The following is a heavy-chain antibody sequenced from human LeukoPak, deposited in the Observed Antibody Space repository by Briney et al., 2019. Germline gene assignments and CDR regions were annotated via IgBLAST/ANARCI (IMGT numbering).Heavy chain of an antibody. CDR3: ARALTTDHSGRWFDP. D-gene: IGHD4-17*01. CDR1: GFIFSHYW. J-gene: IGHJ5*02. V-gene: IGHV3-7*01. Sequence: GSLILSCAGSGFIFSHYWMSWLRQAPGKEPEWVANIKLFGDEQYYGDSVKGRFIISRDNAKNSLYLQMHSLRADDTAVYYCARALTTDHSGRWFDPWGQGTLVTVSS. CDR2: IKLFGDEQ.